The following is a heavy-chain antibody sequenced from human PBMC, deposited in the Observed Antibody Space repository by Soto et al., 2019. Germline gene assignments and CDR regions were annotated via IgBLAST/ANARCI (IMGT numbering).Heavy chain of an antibody. CDR2: IYYSGST. Sequence: QVQLQESGPGLVKPSETLSLTCTVSGGSISSYYWSWIRQPPGKGLEWIGYIYYSGSTNYNPSLKSRVTISVDTSKNQFSLKLSSVTAADTAVYYCARVPLEPVPAARGNYYYYGMDVWGQGTTVTVSS. J-gene: IGHJ6*02. CDR1: GGSISSYY. CDR3: ARVPLEPVPAARGNYYYYGMDV. D-gene: IGHD2-2*01. V-gene: IGHV4-59*01.